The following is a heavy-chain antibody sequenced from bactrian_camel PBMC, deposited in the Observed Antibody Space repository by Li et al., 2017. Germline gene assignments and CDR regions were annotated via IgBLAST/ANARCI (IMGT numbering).Heavy chain of an antibody. V-gene: IGHV3S6*01. J-gene: IGHJ4*01. D-gene: IGHD5*01. Sequence: VQLVESGGGSVQAGESRRLSCVTSGYTSTTSCVAWVRQAPGKGLEWLASIYADGSRTDYRTSVKGRFTISRDNAKSTVDLQMNNLKPEDTARYYCAKGAFGHADGTGHATRGQGTQVTVS. CDR2: IYADGSRT. CDR1: GYTSTTSC.